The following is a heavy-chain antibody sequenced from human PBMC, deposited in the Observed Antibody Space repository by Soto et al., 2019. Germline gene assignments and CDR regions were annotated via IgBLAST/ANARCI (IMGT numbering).Heavy chain of an antibody. V-gene: IGHV4-31*03. CDR3: ERTVCSSASCYGYYYYGLDV. CDR2: IYYSGST. J-gene: IGHJ6*04. Sequence: SETLSLTCTVSGDSISSTNNYWSWIRQHPGKGLEWIGYIYYSGSTYYNPSLKSRPAISVDTSKNQFSLKLSSVTAADTAVYYCERTVCSSASCYGYYYYGLDVWGKGTTVTVSS. D-gene: IGHD2-2*01. CDR1: GDSISSTNNY.